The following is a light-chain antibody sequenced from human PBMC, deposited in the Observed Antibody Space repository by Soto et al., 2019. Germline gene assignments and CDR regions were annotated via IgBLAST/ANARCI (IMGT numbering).Light chain of an antibody. CDR2: RNN. Sequence: QSVLTQPPSASGTPGQTVTISCSGSSSNIGSAYIYWYQHLPETAPKLLIYRNNQRPSGVPDRFSASKSGTSASLAISGLRSEHDADYYCAAWDDSLVVFGGGTKLTVL. CDR1: SSNIGSAY. V-gene: IGLV1-47*01. CDR3: AAWDDSLVV. J-gene: IGLJ2*01.